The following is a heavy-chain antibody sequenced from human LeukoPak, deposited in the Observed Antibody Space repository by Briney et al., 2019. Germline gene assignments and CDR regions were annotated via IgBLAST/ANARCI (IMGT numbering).Heavy chain of an antibody. D-gene: IGHD3-9*01. CDR2: INPKSGVT. J-gene: IGHJ4*02. Sequence: ASVNLSCKASGYTLTGYYLHWVRQAPGQGLEWMGWINPKSGVTNYAQKFQGRVTMTRDTSISTAYMDLRRLNFDDTAVYYFARVGHPPPLLLVTTAHSDLRTFCHWGQGTLVTVSS. CDR3: ARVGHPPPLLLVTTAHSDLRTFCH. V-gene: IGHV1-2*02. CDR1: GYTLTGYY.